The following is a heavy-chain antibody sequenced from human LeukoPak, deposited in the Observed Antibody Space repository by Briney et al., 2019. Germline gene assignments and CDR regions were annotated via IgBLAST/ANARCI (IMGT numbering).Heavy chain of an antibody. CDR3: AKDGGWLYYFDY. CDR1: GFTFSSYG. J-gene: IGHJ4*02. D-gene: IGHD6-19*01. V-gene: IGHV3-30*02. Sequence: PGGSLRLSCAASGFTFSSYGMHWVRQAPGKGLEWVAFIRYDGSNKYYADSVKGRFTISRDNSKNTLYLQMNSLRAEDTAVYYCAKDGGWLYYFDYWGQGTLVTVSS. CDR2: IRYDGSNK.